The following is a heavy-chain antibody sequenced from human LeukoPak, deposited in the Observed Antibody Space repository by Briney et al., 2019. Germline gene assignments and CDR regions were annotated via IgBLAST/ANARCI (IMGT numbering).Heavy chain of an antibody. CDR1: GFTFSNYA. D-gene: IGHD6-13*01. Sequence: PGGSLRLSCAASGFTFSNYAMSWVRQAPGKGLEWVSAFSESGGITKYADSVKGRFTISRDNSKNTLYMQMNSLRAEDTAVYYCASRRQQTYPFDYWGQGTLVTVSS. CDR3: ASRRQQTYPFDY. J-gene: IGHJ4*02. CDR2: FSESGGIT. V-gene: IGHV3-23*01.